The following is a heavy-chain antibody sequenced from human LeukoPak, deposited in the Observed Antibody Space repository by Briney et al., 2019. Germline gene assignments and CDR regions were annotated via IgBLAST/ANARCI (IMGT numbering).Heavy chain of an antibody. V-gene: IGHV1-2*02. CDR1: GYTFTGYY. D-gene: IGHD6-13*01. J-gene: IGHJ6*03. Sequence: ASVKVSCKASGYTFTGYYMHWVRQAPGQGLEWMGWINPNSGGTNYAQKFQGRVTMTRDTSISTAYMGLSRLRSDDTAVYYCARAPKRQQLVRGRADYMDVWGKGTTVTVSS. CDR3: ARAPKRQQLVRGRADYMDV. CDR2: INPNSGGT.